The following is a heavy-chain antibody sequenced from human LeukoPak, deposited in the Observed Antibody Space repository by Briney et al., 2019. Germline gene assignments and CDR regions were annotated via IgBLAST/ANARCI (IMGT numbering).Heavy chain of an antibody. V-gene: IGHV4-34*01. D-gene: IGHD1-26*01. CDR3: AGGAWASRLVS. Sequence: SGSLSLSCAAYGESLNSYYWSWIRQPPGKGLEWIGEIYESGSTEYNPSPKSGGTTSSVATKQKFSLILRSMTAADTAVFYFAGGAWASRLVSWGLGTPVIVSS. J-gene: IGHJ4*02. CDR1: GESLNSYY. CDR2: IYESGST.